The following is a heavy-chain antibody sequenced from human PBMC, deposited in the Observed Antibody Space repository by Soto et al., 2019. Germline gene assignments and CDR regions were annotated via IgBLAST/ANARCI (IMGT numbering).Heavy chain of an antibody. CDR2: ISGSGGST. J-gene: IGHJ6*02. D-gene: IGHD3-22*01. CDR1: GFTFSSYA. CDR3: AKRGGDYDGCSCYYYYGRDV. V-gene: IGHV3-23*01. Sequence: EVQLLESGGGLVQPGGSLRLSCAASGFTFSSYAMRWVRQAPGKGLEWVSAISGSGGSTYYADSVKGRFTISRDNSKNTRYLQMNSRRAEDTAVYYCAKRGGDYDGCSCYYYYGRDVWGQGTTVTGSS.